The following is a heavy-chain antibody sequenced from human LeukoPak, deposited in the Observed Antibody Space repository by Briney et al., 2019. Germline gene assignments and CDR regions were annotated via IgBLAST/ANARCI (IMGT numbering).Heavy chain of an antibody. D-gene: IGHD2-2*02. V-gene: IGHV5-51*01. CDR3: AGHELGYCSSTSCYTQKIYYYGMDV. CDR2: IYPGDSDT. J-gene: IGHJ6*02. CDR1: GYSFTSYW. Sequence: GESLKISCKGSGYSFTSYWIGWVRQMPGKGLEWMGIIYPGDSDTRYSPSFQGQVTISADKSISTAYLQWSSLKASDTAMYYCAGHELGYCSSTSCYTQKIYYYGMDVWGQGTTVTVSS.